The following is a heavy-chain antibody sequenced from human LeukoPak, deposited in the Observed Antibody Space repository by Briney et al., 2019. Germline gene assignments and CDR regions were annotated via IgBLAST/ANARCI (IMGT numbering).Heavy chain of an antibody. J-gene: IGHJ3*02. D-gene: IGHD3-10*01. CDR3: AIEPHYYGSGSPRAFDI. V-gene: IGHV4-34*01. CDR2: INHSGST. Sequence: SEALSLTCAVYGGSFSGYYWSWIRQPPGKGLEWIGEINHSGSTNYNPSLKSRVTISVDTSKNQFSLKLSSVTAADTAVYYCAIEPHYYGSGSPRAFDIWGQGTMVTVSS. CDR1: GGSFSGYY.